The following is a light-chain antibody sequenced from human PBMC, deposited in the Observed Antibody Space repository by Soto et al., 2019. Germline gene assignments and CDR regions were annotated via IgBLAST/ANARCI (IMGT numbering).Light chain of an antibody. CDR2: DAS. V-gene: IGKV1-5*01. Sequence: DIQMTQSPSTLSASVGDRVTITCRASQSISRWLAWYKQKPGKAPNALIYDASTLRSGVPSRFSGGGSGTEFTLTIRSLQPDDFATYYCQQYNTYSTFGQGTRLEIK. CDR1: QSISRW. CDR3: QQYNTYST. J-gene: IGKJ5*01.